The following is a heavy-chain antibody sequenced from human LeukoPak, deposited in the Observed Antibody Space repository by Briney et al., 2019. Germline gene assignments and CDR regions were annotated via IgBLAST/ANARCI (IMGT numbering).Heavy chain of an antibody. D-gene: IGHD3-10*01. V-gene: IGHV1-8*02. CDR1: GYTFTTYG. J-gene: IGHJ6*02. CDR2: MNPNSGNT. CDR3: TIRGYYYGMDV. Sequence: ASVKVSCKASGYTFTTYGINWVRQATGQGLEWMGWMNPNSGNTGYAQKFQGRVTMTRNTSISTAYMELSSLRSEDTAVYYCTIRGYYYGMDVWGQGTTVTVSS.